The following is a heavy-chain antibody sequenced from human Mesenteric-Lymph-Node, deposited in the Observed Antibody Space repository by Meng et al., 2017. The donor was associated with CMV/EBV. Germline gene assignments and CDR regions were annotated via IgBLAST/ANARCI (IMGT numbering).Heavy chain of an antibody. CDR2: ISSSSSTI. V-gene: IGHV3-48*04. D-gene: IGHD2-2*01. CDR1: GFTFSSYS. Sequence: GGSLRLSCAASGFTFSSYSMNWVRQAPGKGLEWVSYISSSSSTIYYADSVKGRFTISRDNAKNSLYLQMNSLRAEDTAVYYCASQRYCSSTSCYPLDYWGQGTLVTVSS. CDR3: ASQRYCSSTSCYPLDY. J-gene: IGHJ4*02.